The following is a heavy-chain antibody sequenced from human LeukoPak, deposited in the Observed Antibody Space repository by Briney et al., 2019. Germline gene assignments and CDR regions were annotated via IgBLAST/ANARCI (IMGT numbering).Heavy chain of an antibody. D-gene: IGHD5-18*01. CDR1: GLSFSSYG. V-gene: IGHV3-30*18. J-gene: IGHJ4*02. CDR2: ISYDGTNK. CDR3: AKGRGGDYSYGSYYFDY. Sequence: SGGSLRLSCADSGLSFSSYGMPWVRQAPGKGLEWVAVISYDGTNKYYADSVKDRFTISRDNSKNTLYLQMNSLRPEDTAVYYCAKGRGGDYSYGSYYFDYWGQGSLVTVSS.